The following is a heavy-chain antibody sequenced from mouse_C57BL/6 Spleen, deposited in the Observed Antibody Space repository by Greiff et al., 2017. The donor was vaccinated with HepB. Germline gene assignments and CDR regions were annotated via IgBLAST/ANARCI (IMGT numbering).Heavy chain of an antibody. D-gene: IGHD1-1*01. V-gene: IGHV5-4*01. J-gene: IGHJ3*01. CDR2: ISDGGSYT. CDR3: ARDYGSSGFAY. Sequence: EVKLMESGGGLVKPGGSLKLSCAASGFTFSSYAMSWVRQTPEKRLEWVATISDGGSYTYYPDNVKGRFTISRDNAKNNLYLQMSHLKSEDTAMYYCARDYGSSGFAYWGQGTVVTVSA. CDR1: GFTFSSYA.